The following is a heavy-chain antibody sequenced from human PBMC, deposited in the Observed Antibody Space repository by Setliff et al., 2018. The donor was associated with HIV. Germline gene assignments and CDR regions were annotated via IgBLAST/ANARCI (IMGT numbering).Heavy chain of an antibody. CDR1: GDSISSSYY. CDR3: ARVPPLKAFGGVISLYYFDY. Sequence: SETLSLTCTVSGDSISSSYYWTWIRQPPGKGLEWIGYIYTSGSTYYNPSLKSRVTISVDTSKNQFSLKLSSVTAADTAVYYRARVPPLKAFGGVISLYYFDYWGQGTLVTVSS. J-gene: IGHJ4*02. D-gene: IGHD3-16*02. CDR2: IYTSGST. V-gene: IGHV4-4*08.